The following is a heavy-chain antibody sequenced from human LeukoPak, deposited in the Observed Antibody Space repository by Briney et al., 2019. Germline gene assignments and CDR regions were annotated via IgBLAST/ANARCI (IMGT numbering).Heavy chain of an antibody. Sequence: ASVKVSCKASGYTFPSYGISWVRQAPGQGLEWMGWTSAYNGKTNYAQKLQGRVTMTTDTSTNTAYMELRSLRSDDTAVYYCARWGTVATILILDYWGQGTLVTVSS. V-gene: IGHV1-18*01. CDR1: GYTFPSYG. CDR3: ARWGTVATILILDY. D-gene: IGHD5-12*01. J-gene: IGHJ4*02. CDR2: TSAYNGKT.